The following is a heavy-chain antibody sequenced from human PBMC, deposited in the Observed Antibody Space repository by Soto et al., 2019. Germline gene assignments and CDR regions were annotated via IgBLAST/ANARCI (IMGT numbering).Heavy chain of an antibody. D-gene: IGHD3-10*01. CDR3: ARDELLWFGELTD. Sequence: GGSLRLSCAASGFTFSSYSMNWVRQAPGKGLEWVSSISSSSSYIYYADSVKGRFTISRDNAKNSLYLQMNSLRAEDTAVYYCARDELLWFGELTDWGQGTLVTVSS. J-gene: IGHJ4*02. CDR2: ISSSSSYI. CDR1: GFTFSSYS. V-gene: IGHV3-21*01.